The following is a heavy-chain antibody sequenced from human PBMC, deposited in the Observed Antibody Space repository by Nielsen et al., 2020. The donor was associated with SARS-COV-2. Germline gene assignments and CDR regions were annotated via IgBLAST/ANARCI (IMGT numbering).Heavy chain of an antibody. CDR1: GFTFSSYE. Sequence: GGSLRLSCAASGFTFSSYEMNWVRQAPGKGLEWVSYISSSGSTIYYADSVKGRFTISRDNSKNTLYLQMNSLRAEDTAVYYCASLYGDLGYWGQGTLVTVSS. J-gene: IGHJ4*02. CDR2: ISSSGSTI. D-gene: IGHD4-17*01. V-gene: IGHV3-48*03. CDR3: ASLYGDLGY.